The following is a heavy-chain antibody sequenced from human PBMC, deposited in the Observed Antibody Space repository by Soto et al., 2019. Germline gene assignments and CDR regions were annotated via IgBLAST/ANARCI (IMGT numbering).Heavy chain of an antibody. J-gene: IGHJ4*02. V-gene: IGHV4-59*01. D-gene: IGHD6-13*01. Sequence: PSETLSLTCTVSGGSISSYFYIWVRQPPGKGLEWIGSVYYTGTTDYNPSIKGLVTISVDTSKTQFSLNLRSVTAADTAVYYCARDLAAVPGAFDYWGRGTLVTVSS. CDR2: VYYTGTT. CDR1: GGSISSYF. CDR3: ARDLAAVPGAFDY.